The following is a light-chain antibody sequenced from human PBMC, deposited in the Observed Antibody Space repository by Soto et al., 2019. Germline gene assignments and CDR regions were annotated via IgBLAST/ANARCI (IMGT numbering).Light chain of an antibody. CDR1: QSLSSN. V-gene: IGKV3-15*01. CDR3: QHYNHWPRMLS. J-gene: IGKJ4*01. Sequence: EIVLTQSPATLYVSPGERATLSCRASQSLSSNVAWYQQRPRQAPRLLIFDTSSRASDVPARFSGGGSGTEFTLTIASLQSEDFAIYYCQHYNHWPRMLSFGGGTKVELK. CDR2: DTS.